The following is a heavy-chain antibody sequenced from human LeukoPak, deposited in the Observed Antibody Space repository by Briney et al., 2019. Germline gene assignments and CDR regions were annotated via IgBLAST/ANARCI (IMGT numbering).Heavy chain of an antibody. CDR2: INHSGST. J-gene: IGHJ4*02. D-gene: IGHD2-2*01. CDR1: GGSFSGYY. CDR3: ARAGGRCIVVVPAAMRAFDY. Sequence: SETLSLTCAVYGGSFSGYYWSWIRQPPGKGLEWIGEINHSGSTNYNPSLKSRVTISVDTSKNQFSLKLSSVTAADTAVYYYARAGGRCIVVVPAAMRAFDYWGQGTLVTVSS. V-gene: IGHV4-34*01.